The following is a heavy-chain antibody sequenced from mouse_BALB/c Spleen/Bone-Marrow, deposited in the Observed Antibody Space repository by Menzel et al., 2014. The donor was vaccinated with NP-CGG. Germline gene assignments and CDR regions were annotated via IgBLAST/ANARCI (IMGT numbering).Heavy chain of an antibody. CDR2: INSNGGTT. D-gene: IGHD2-3*01. V-gene: IGHV5-6-3*01. CDR3: ARGLYYVAYGPGFAY. Sequence: EVQLQQSGGGLVQPGGSLKLSCAASRFTFSNYGMSWVRQTPDKRLDLVATINSNGGTTYYPDSVKGRFTISRDNAKNTLYLQMSSLKSEDTAMYFCARGLYYVAYGPGFAYWGQGTLVTVSA. CDR1: RFTFSNYG. J-gene: IGHJ3*01.